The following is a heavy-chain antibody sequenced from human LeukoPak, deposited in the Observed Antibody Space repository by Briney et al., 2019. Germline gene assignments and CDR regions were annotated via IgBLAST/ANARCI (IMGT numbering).Heavy chain of an antibody. D-gene: IGHD3-22*01. CDR1: GGSISSNNYY. CDR3: ARGGDSSGYYYGEFDY. Sequence: PSETLSLTCTVSGGSISSNNYYWGWIRQSPGEGLEWIASIYYTGSPYYNPSLRSRVTISVDTSKNQFSLKLSSVTAADTAVYYCARGGDSSGYYYGEFDYWGQGTLVTVSS. CDR2: IYYTGSP. V-gene: IGHV4-39*01. J-gene: IGHJ4*02.